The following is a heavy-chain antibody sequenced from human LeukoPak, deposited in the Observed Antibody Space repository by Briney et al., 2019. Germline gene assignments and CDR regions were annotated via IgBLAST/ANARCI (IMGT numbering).Heavy chain of an antibody. Sequence: GGSLRLSCVASVFTLSKYDMPCVRQAPGTGLEGVGALLDDGITRDYADSVKGRFTLSRDISKNTFYLQTNSLTAEDTAVYYCARDHRPEIQYYYMDVWGKGTTVAVSS. J-gene: IGHJ6*03. CDR1: VFTLSKYD. CDR2: LLDDGITR. D-gene: IGHD1-14*01. V-gene: IGHV3-33*08. CDR3: ARDHRPEIQYYYMDV.